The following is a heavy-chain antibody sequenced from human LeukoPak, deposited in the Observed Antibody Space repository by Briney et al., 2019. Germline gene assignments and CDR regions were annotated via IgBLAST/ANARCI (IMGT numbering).Heavy chain of an antibody. J-gene: IGHJ4*02. Sequence: GGSLRLSCAASGFTFSSYAMSWVRQAPGKGLEWVSLISGSDGSTYYADSVKGRFTISRDNSKNTLYLQMNSLRAEDTAVYYCAKDGTYIAEAGTRQDYWGQGTLVTLSS. D-gene: IGHD6-13*01. CDR2: ISGSDGST. V-gene: IGHV3-23*01. CDR3: AKDGTYIAEAGTRQDY. CDR1: GFTFSSYA.